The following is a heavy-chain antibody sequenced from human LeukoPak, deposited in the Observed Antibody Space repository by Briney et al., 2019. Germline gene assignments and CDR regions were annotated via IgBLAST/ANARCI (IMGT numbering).Heavy chain of an antibody. CDR1: GFTFSSYS. Sequence: PGGSLRLSCAASGFTFSSYSMSWVRQAPGKGLEWVGRIKSKTDGGTTDYAAPVKGRFTISRDDSKNTLYLQMNSLKTEDTAVYYCTTDLGWRYYYYYMDVWGKGTTVTVSS. V-gene: IGHV3-15*01. D-gene: IGHD3-3*01. J-gene: IGHJ6*03. CDR2: IKSKTDGGTT. CDR3: TTDLGWRYYYYYMDV.